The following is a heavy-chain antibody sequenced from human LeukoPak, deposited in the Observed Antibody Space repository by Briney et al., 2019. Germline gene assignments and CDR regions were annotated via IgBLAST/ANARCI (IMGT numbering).Heavy chain of an antibody. CDR3: ASRYCSSISCPFDY. V-gene: IGHV4-39*01. CDR2: IYYSGST. D-gene: IGHD2-2*01. Sequence: SETLSLTCTVSGGSISSSSYYWGWIRQPPGKGLEWIGSIYYSGSTYYNPSLKSRVTISVDTSKNQFSLKLSSVPAADTAVYCCASRYCSSISCPFDYWGQGTLVTVSS. CDR1: GGSISSSSYY. J-gene: IGHJ4*02.